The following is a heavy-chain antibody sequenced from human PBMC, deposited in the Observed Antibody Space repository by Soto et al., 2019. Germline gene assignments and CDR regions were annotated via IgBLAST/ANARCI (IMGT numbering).Heavy chain of an antibody. CDR3: ARDSGGMDV. Sequence: QVQLVQSGAEVKKPGASVKISCKTSGYTFTSYALHWVRQAPGHRLEWMGWINAGNGNTKYSQKFQGRVIITRDTSASTAYMELRSLRSEDTAVYYCARDSGGMDVWGQGTTVTVSS. CDR2: INAGNGNT. CDR1: GYTFTSYA. V-gene: IGHV1-3*01. J-gene: IGHJ6*02.